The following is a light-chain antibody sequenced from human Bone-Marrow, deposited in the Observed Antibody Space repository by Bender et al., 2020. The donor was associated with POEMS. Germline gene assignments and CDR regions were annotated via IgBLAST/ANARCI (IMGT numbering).Light chain of an antibody. V-gene: IGLV3-21*03. CDR3: QVWDTSSDHWV. J-gene: IGLJ3*02. CDR1: NIGSKS. CDR2: DDT. Sequence: SYVLSQPPSVSVAPGKTAMITCGGDNIGSKSVHWYQQRPGQAPVLVVYDDTNRPSGIPDRFSGSNSGNTATLTISRVEAGDEADYYCQVWDTSSDHWVFGGGTKLTVL.